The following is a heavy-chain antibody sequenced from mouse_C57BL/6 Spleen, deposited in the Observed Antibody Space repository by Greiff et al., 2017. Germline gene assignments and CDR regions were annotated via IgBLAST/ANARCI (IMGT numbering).Heavy chain of an antibody. CDR2: LYPGDGDT. D-gene: IGHD2-4*01. V-gene: IGHV1-82*01. J-gene: IGHJ3*01. CDR3: ARQDYDGGFAD. CDR1: GYAFSSSW. Sequence: QVQLKQSGPELVKPGASVKISCKASGYAFSSSWMNWVKQRPGKGLEWIGRLYPGDGDTNYNGKFKGKATLTADKSSSTAYMQLSSLTSEDSAVYFCARQDYDGGFADWGQGTLVTVSA.